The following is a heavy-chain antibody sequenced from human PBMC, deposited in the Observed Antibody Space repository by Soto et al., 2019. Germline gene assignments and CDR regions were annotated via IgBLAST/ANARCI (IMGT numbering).Heavy chain of an antibody. D-gene: IGHD5-18*01. J-gene: IGHJ6*02. CDR2: IFSGGNA. CDR1: GVTVNSNF. CDR3: ARRLHGMDV. Sequence: GGSLRLSCAVSGVTVNSNFMSWVRQAPGKGLEWVSVIFSGGNADYADSVKGRFIMSRDISKNTLYLQMNSLRAEDTAVYYCARRLHGMDVWGQGTTVTVSS. V-gene: IGHV3-53*01.